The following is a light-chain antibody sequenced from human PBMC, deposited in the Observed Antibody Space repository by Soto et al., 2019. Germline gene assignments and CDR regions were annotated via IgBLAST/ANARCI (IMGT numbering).Light chain of an antibody. Sequence: DIQMTQSPSSLSASVGDRVTITCRASQSISSYLNWYQQKPGQAPKLLIYGASTWQSGVPSRFSGSGSGTDFTLTISSLQPEDFAIYYCQQSYNTLRTFGQGTKVDIK. CDR2: GAS. V-gene: IGKV1-39*01. CDR3: QQSYNTLRT. CDR1: QSISSY. J-gene: IGKJ1*01.